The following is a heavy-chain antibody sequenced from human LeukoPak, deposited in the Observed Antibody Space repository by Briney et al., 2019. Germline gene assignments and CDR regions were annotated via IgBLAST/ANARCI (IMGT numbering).Heavy chain of an antibody. V-gene: IGHV4-39*01. D-gene: IGHD1-26*01. J-gene: IGHJ4*02. Sequence: PSETLSLTCAVSGASISGSGYYWGRIRQPPGKGLEWIGNIYYSGSTYYNASLQSRFTISIDTSKNQCSLRLNSVTAADTAMYYCAKSGGYGLIDYWGQGTLVTVSS. CDR3: AKSGGYGLIDY. CDR1: GASISGSGYY. CDR2: IYYSGST.